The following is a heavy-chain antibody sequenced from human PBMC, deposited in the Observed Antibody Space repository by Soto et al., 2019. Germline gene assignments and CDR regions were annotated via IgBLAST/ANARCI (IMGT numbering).Heavy chain of an antibody. CDR3: ARVGVLVPADNYYGMDV. Sequence: QVQLQESGPGLVKPSQTLSLTCTVSGGSISSGGYYWSWIRQHPGKGLEWIGYIYYSGSTYYNPSLKSRVTISVDASKNQFSLKLSSVTAADTAVYYFARVGVLVPADNYYGMDVWGQGTTVTVSS. J-gene: IGHJ6*02. V-gene: IGHV4-31*03. CDR1: GGSISSGGYY. D-gene: IGHD2-2*01. CDR2: IYYSGST.